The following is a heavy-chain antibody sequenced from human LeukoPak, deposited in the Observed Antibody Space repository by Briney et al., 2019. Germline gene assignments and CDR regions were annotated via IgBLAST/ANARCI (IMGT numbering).Heavy chain of an antibody. Sequence: SETLSLTCTVSGGSISSYYWSWIRQPAGKGLEWIGRIYTSGSTNYNPSLKSRFTMSVDTSKNQFSLKLSSVTAADTAVYYCARDCYDILTGYNWFDPWGQGTLVTVSS. CDR2: IYTSGST. J-gene: IGHJ5*02. D-gene: IGHD3-9*01. CDR1: GGSISSYY. CDR3: ARDCYDILTGYNWFDP. V-gene: IGHV4-4*07.